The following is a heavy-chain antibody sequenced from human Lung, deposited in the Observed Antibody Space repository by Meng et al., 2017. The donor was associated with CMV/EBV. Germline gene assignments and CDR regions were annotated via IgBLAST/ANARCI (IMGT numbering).Heavy chain of an antibody. CDR2: ISASGDST. CDR3: AKASRGGWGGWFDP. V-gene: IGHV3-23*01. J-gene: IGHJ5*02. Sequence: SXAASGFTFSSYAMTWVRQAPGKGLEWVSQISASGDSTYYADSVKGRFTISRDNSKNTLYLQMNSLRAADTAIYYCAKASRGGWGGWFDPWGQGTLVXVSS. D-gene: IGHD3-16*01. CDR1: GFTFSSYA.